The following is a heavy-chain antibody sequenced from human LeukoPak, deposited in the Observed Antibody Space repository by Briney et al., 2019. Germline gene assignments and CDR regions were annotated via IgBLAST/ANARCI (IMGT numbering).Heavy chain of an antibody. CDR3: ARYLSSGLDY. D-gene: IGHD3-10*01. V-gene: IGHV4-59*01. CDR2: IYYTGST. Sequence: PSETLSLTCTVSGGSMSSYYWTWIRQPPGRGLEWIGHIYYTGSTSYNPFLKSRVTLSVDTSKNQFSLKLTSVTAADTAVYYCARYLSSGLDYWGQGTWLTVSS. CDR1: GGSMSSYY. J-gene: IGHJ4*02.